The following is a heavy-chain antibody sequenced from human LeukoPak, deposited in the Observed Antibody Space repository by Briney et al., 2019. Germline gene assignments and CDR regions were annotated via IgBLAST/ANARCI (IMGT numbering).Heavy chain of an antibody. Sequence: PSETLSLTCAVYGGSFSGYYWSWIRQPPGKGLEWIGEINHSGSTNYNPSLKSRVTISVDTSKNQFSLKLSSVTAADTAVYYCARGKRSGWSYFGDYYYYYGMGVWGQGTTVTVSS. CDR2: INHSGST. D-gene: IGHD6-19*01. J-gene: IGHJ6*02. CDR3: ARGKRSGWSYFGDYYYYYGMGV. V-gene: IGHV4-34*01. CDR1: GGSFSGYY.